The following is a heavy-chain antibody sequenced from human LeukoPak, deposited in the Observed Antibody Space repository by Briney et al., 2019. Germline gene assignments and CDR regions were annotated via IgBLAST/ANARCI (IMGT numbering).Heavy chain of an antibody. CDR3: ARDHYYYGSGSYYNPLGY. Sequence: ASVKVSCKASGYTFTSYYMHWVRQAPGQGLEWMGIINPSSGSTSYAQKFQGRVTMTRDTSTSTVYMELSSLRSEDTAVYYCARDHYYYGSGSYYNPLGYWGQGTLVTVSS. CDR1: GYTFTSYY. D-gene: IGHD3-10*01. CDR2: INPSSGST. V-gene: IGHV1-46*01. J-gene: IGHJ4*02.